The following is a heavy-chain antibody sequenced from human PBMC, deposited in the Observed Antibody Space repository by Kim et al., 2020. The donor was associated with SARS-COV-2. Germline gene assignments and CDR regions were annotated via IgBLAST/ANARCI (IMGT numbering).Heavy chain of an antibody. J-gene: IGHJ6*02. CDR1: GFTFSSYS. D-gene: IGHD2-8*02. CDR3: ASLCTGGVCNHRQGHYYGMDV. Sequence: GGSLRLSCAASGFTFSSYSMNWVRQAPGKGLEWVSSISSSSYIYYADSVKGRFTISRDNAKNSLYLQMNSLRAEDTAVYYCASLCTGGVCNHRQGHYYGMDVWGQGTTVTVSS. V-gene: IGHV3-21*01. CDR2: ISSSSYI.